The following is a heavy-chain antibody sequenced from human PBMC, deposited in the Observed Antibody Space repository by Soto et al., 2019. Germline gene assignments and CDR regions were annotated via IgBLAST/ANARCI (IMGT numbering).Heavy chain of an antibody. CDR1: GFTFSSYS. J-gene: IGHJ4*02. V-gene: IGHV3-21*01. CDR3: ARDMYSSGWQLYFDY. Sequence: EVQLVESGGGLVKPGGSLRLSCAASGFTFSSYSMNWVRQAPGTGLEWVSSISSSSSYIYYADSVKGRFTISRDNAKNSLYLQMNSLRAEDTALYYCARDMYSSGWQLYFDYWGQGTLVTVSS. CDR2: ISSSSSYI. D-gene: IGHD6-19*01.